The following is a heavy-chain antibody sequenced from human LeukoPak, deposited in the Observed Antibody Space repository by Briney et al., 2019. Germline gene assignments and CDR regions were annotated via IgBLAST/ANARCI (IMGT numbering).Heavy chain of an antibody. D-gene: IGHD3-3*01. CDR3: ARGSILRFLEWLRPNWFDP. Sequence: ASVKVCCKASGYTFTSYDINWVRQATGQGLEWMGWMNPNSGNTGYAQKFQGRVTMTRNTSISTAYMELSSLRSEDTAVYYCARGSILRFLEWLRPNWFDPWGQGTLVTVSS. CDR2: MNPNSGNT. V-gene: IGHV1-8*01. CDR1: GYTFTSYD. J-gene: IGHJ5*02.